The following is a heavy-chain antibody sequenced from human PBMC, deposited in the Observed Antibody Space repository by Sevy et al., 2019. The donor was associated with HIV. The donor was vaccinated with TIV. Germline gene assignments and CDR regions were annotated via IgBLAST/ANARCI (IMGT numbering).Heavy chain of an antibody. Sequence: GGSLRLSCAASGFTFSSYWMHWVRQAPGKGLVWVSRINSVGSDTQYADSVKGRFTISRDNAEKTLYLQMNSLRAEDTALYFCARDSSARSDSGLSSSWVFAFDIWGQGTMVTVSS. J-gene: IGHJ3*02. CDR2: INSVGSDT. V-gene: IGHV3-74*03. CDR1: GFTFSSYW. CDR3: ARDSSARSDSGLSSSWVFAFDI. D-gene: IGHD6-13*01.